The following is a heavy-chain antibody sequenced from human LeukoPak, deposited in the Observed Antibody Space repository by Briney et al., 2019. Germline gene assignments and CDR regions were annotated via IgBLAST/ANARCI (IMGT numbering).Heavy chain of an antibody. CDR2: IYPGDSDT. V-gene: IGHV5-51*01. D-gene: IGHD4-17*01. J-gene: IGHJ3*02. CDR3: ASQIQIYGDYTVDAFDI. CDR1: GYSFTSYW. Sequence: GESLKISCKGSGYSFTSYWIGWVRQMPGKGLEWMGIIYPGDSDTRYSPSFQGQVTISADKSISTAYLQWSSLKASDTAMYYCASQIQIYGDYTVDAFDIWGQGTMVTVSS.